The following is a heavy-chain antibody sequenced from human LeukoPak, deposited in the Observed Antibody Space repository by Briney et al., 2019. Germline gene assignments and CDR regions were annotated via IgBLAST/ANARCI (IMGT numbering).Heavy chain of an antibody. J-gene: IGHJ5*01. CDR2: ISGRGGNT. CDR1: GLTFNNYA. V-gene: IGHV3-23*01. CDR3: ATGYSDSLRSPLDS. Sequence: GGSLRLPCAASGLTFNNYAVTWIRQAPGKGLEWVSSISGRGGNTYYADSVKGRFTISRDDSKNTLFLQMNSLRAEDTAVYYCATGYSDSLRSPLDSWGQGTLVTVSS. D-gene: IGHD3-22*01.